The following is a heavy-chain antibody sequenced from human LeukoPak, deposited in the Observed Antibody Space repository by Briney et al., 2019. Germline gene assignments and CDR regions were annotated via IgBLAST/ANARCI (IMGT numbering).Heavy chain of an antibody. CDR3: AKQEGMGSGYFDY. J-gene: IGHJ4*02. D-gene: IGHD3-22*01. V-gene: IGHV3-23*01. CDR2: IGGLGGTT. CDR1: GFTFGSYA. Sequence: GGSPRLSCAASGFTFGSYAMNWVRQAPGKGLEWVSGIGGLGGTTFYSDSVKGRFTISRDNSKNTLYLQMNSLRAEDTAVYYCAKQEGMGSGYFDYWGQGTLVTVSS.